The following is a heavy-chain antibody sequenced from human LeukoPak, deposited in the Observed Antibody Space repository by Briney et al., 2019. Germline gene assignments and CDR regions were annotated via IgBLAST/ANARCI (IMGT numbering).Heavy chain of an antibody. V-gene: IGHV1-69*13. Sequence: SVKVSCKASGGTCSSYAISWVRQAPGQGLEWMGGIIPIFGTANYAQKFQGRVTITADESTSTAYMELSSLRSEDTAVYYCAREGTMVDFWSGLNWFDPWGQGTLVTVSS. CDR1: GGTCSSYA. J-gene: IGHJ5*02. D-gene: IGHD3-3*01. CDR2: IIPIFGTA. CDR3: AREGTMVDFWSGLNWFDP.